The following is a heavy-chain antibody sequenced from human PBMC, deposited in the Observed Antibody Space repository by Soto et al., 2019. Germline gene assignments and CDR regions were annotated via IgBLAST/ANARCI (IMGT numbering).Heavy chain of an antibody. CDR3: ATAHSDILAPRMDV. Sequence: ASVNFSCRVSGYTLTELAVHWVRQAPGKGREWMGGFDPGDGETIYSQKFPGRVTVTEXIXXXXAXMXLXXXXAKXTAVDYCATAHSDILAPRMDVWGQGTTVTVSS. D-gene: IGHD3-9*01. CDR1: GYTLTELA. J-gene: IGHJ6*02. V-gene: IGHV1-24*01. CDR2: FDPGDGET.